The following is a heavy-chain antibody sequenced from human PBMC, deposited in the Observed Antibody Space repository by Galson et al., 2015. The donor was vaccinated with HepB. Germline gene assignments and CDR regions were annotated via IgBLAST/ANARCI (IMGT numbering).Heavy chain of an antibody. CDR3: ARDRSSDHRQQQLASNNWFDP. D-gene: IGHD6-13*01. Sequence: SLRLSCAASGFTFSGYSMNWVRQAPGKGLEWVSSISSSSSYIYYADSVKGRFTISRDNAKNSLYLQMNSLRAEDTAVYYCARDRSSDHRQQQLASNNWFDPWGQGTLVTVSS. CDR1: GFTFSGYS. J-gene: IGHJ5*02. CDR2: ISSSSSYI. V-gene: IGHV3-21*01.